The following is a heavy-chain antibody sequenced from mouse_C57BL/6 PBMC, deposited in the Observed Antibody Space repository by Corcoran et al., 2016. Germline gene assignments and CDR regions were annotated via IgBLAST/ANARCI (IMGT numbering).Heavy chain of an antibody. D-gene: IGHD2-3*01. CDR1: GYTFTDYY. CDR2: INPNNGGT. J-gene: IGHJ1*03. CDR3: ARIDCYCWYCDV. Sequence: EVQLQQSGPELVKPGASVKISCMASGYTFTDYYMTWVKQSPGKSLEWIGDINPNNGGTSYNQKFKGKATLTADKSSSTAYMELRSLTSEDSAVYYCARIDCYCWYCDVWGTGTTVTVSS. V-gene: IGHV1-26*01.